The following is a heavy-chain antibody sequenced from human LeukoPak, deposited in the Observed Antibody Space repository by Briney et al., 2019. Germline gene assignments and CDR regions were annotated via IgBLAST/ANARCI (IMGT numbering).Heavy chain of an antibody. J-gene: IGHJ4*02. Sequence: KPSETLSLTCTVSGGSISSGSYFWSWIRQPAGKGLVWIGRIYTSGSTNYNPSLKSRVTISVDTSRNQFSLKLSSVTAADRAVYYCARSVDSSSWYPFDYWGQGTLVTVSS. CDR2: IYTSGST. D-gene: IGHD6-13*01. CDR1: GGSISSGSYF. CDR3: ARSVDSSSWYPFDY. V-gene: IGHV4-61*02.